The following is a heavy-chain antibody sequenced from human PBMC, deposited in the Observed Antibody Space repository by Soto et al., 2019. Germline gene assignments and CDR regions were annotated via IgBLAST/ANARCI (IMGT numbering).Heavy chain of an antibody. Sequence: SETLSLTCTVSGGSISSSSYYWGWIRQPPGKGLEWIGSIYYSGSTYYNPSLKSRVTISVDTSKNQFSLKLSSVTAADTAVYYCARHFKATAMVHSNFDYWGQGTLVTVS. CDR1: GGSISSSSYY. V-gene: IGHV4-39*01. CDR3: ARHFKATAMVHSNFDY. J-gene: IGHJ4*02. CDR2: IYYSGST. D-gene: IGHD5-18*01.